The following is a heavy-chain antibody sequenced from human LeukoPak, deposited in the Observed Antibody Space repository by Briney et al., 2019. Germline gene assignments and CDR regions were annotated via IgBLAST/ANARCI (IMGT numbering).Heavy chain of an antibody. CDR3: ARDSSSFDYDY. Sequence: GGSLRLSCAASGFTFSSYAMSWVRQAPGKGLEWVSSISSSSSYIYYADSVKGRFTISRDNAKNSLYLQMNSLRAEDTAVYYCARDSSSFDYDYWGQGTLVTVSS. V-gene: IGHV3-21*01. CDR2: ISSSSSYI. J-gene: IGHJ4*02. CDR1: GFTFSSYA. D-gene: IGHD6-6*01.